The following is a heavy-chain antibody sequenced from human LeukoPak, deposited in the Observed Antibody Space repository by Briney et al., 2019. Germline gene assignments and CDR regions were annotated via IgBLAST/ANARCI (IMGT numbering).Heavy chain of an antibody. CDR2: ISYDGDNE. CDR3: ARVRGGRSWYYYGMDV. J-gene: IGHJ6*02. Sequence: GGSLRLSCAASGFTFSNFAMHWVRQAPGKGLEWVAVISYDGDNEYYADSVKGQFTISRDNSKNRLYLQMNSLRPEDTAMYYCARVRGGRSWYYYGMDVWGRGTTVTVSS. V-gene: IGHV3-30-3*01. CDR1: GFTFSNFA. D-gene: IGHD3-16*01.